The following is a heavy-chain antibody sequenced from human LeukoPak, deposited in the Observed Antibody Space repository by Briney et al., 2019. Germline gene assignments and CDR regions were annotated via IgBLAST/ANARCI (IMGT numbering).Heavy chain of an antibody. J-gene: IGHJ4*02. V-gene: IGHV3-66*04. CDR1: GFTVSSNY. CDR2: IYSGGST. D-gene: IGHD3-22*01. Sequence: PGGSLRLSCAASGFTVSSNYMSWVRQAPGKGLEWVSVIYSGGSTYYADSVKGRFTISRDNSKNTLYLQMNSLRAEDTAVYYCASQRDYYDSSGYYSEDDYWGQGTLVTVSS. CDR3: ASQRDYYDSSGYYSEDDY.